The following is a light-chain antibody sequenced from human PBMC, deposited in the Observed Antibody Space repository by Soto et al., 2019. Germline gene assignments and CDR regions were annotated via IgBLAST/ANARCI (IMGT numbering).Light chain of an antibody. Sequence: QSVLTQPPSASGSRGQTVAIACTGTSSDVGGYNYVSWYQQHPGKAPKLMIYEVNKRPSGVPDRFSVSKSGNTASLTVSGLQAEDEADYYCSSYAGSSNVFGTGTKVTVL. CDR2: EVN. CDR3: SSYAGSSNV. V-gene: IGLV2-8*01. CDR1: SSDVGGYNY. J-gene: IGLJ1*01.